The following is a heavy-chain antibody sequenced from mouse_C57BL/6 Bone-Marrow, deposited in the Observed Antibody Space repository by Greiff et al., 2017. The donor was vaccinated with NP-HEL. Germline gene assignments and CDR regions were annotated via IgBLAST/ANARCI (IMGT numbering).Heavy chain of an antibody. Sequence: DVKLVESGGDLVKPGGSLKLSCAASGFTFSSYGMSWVRQTPDKRLEWVATISRGGSYTYYQDSVKGRFTISRDNAKNTLYLQMSSLKSEDTAMYYCARPVYYDYPAWFAYWGQGTLVTVSA. D-gene: IGHD2-4*01. CDR1: GFTFSSYG. CDR3: ARPVYYDYPAWFAY. J-gene: IGHJ3*01. CDR2: ISRGGSYT. V-gene: IGHV5-6*02.